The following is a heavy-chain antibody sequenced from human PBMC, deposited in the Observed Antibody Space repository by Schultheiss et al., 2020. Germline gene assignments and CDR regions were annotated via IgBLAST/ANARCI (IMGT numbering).Heavy chain of an antibody. J-gene: IGHJ4*02. CDR1: GFTFSSYG. V-gene: IGHV3-33*08. D-gene: IGHD6-6*01. CDR3: AVAEYTSSSGLFDY. Sequence: GESLKISCAASGFTFSSYGMHWVRQAPGKGLEWVAVIWYDGSNKYYADSVKGRFTVSRDNSKNTLYLQMNSLRAEDTAVYYCAVAEYTSSSGLFDYWGQGTLVTGSS. CDR2: IWYDGSNK.